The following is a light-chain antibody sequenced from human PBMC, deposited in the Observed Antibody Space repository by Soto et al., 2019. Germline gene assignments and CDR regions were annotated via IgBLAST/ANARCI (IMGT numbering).Light chain of an antibody. CDR1: QSVSSSY. Sequence: EIVLTQSPGTLSLSPGERATLSCRASQSVSSSYLAWYQQKPGQAPRLLIYGASTRATGIPDRFSGSWSGTDFTLTISRLEPEDFAVYYCQHGLTFGGGTKVEIK. V-gene: IGKV3-20*01. CDR2: GAS. J-gene: IGKJ4*01. CDR3: QHGLT.